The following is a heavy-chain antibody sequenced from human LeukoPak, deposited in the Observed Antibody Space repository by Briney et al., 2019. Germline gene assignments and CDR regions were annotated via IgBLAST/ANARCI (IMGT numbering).Heavy chain of an antibody. Sequence: GESLRLSCAASGFTFSSYTLNWVRQAPGKGLEWVSSISSSGDYIYYADSMKGRFTISRDNAKKSLYLQMNSLRAEDTAVYYCARGTMVTVNFDYWGQGTLVTVSS. CDR3: ARGTMVTVNFDY. CDR2: ISSSGDYI. V-gene: IGHV3-21*01. J-gene: IGHJ4*02. D-gene: IGHD4-11*01. CDR1: GFTFSSYT.